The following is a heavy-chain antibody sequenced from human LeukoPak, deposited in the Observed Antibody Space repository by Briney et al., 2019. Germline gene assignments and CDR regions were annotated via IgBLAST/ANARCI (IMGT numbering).Heavy chain of an antibody. D-gene: IGHD3-22*01. V-gene: IGHV3-74*01. J-gene: IGHJ4*02. CDR2: INTDGSST. CDR3: ATADSSGYYRYYFDY. CDR1: GFTFSSYW. Sequence: PGGSLRLSCAASGFTFSSYWMHWVRQAPGKGLVWVSRINTDGSSTSYADSVKGRFTISRDNSKNTLYLQMNSLRAEDTAVYYCATADSSGYYRYYFDYWGQGTLVTVSS.